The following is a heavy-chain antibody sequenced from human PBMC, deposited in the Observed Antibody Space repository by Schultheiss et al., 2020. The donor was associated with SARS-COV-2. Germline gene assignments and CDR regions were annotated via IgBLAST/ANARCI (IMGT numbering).Heavy chain of an antibody. V-gene: IGHV1-69*04. CDR3: AKDRTAMVTPTPYYLDY. Sequence: SVKVSCKASGGTFSSYAISWVRQAPGQGLEWMGRIIPILGIANYAQKFQGRVTITRDTSASTAYMELSSLRSEDTAVYYCAKDRTAMVTPTPYYLDYWGQGTLVTVSS. CDR2: IIPILGIA. D-gene: IGHD5-18*01. J-gene: IGHJ4*02. CDR1: GGTFSSYA.